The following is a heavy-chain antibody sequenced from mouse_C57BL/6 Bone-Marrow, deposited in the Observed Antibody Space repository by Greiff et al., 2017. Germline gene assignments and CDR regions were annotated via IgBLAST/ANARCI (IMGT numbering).Heavy chain of an antibody. J-gene: IGHJ2*01. D-gene: IGHD2-2*01. CDR2: IDPDGGDT. CDR3: TTYGYLAHY. Sequence: VQLQQSGAELVRPGASVKLSCKASGFNFKDYYMHWVKQRPEQGLEWLGRIDPDGGDTAYAPKFQGKATMTADPSSNTAYLQLSSLTSEDTAVYDYTTYGYLAHYWGQGTTLTVSS. V-gene: IGHV14-1*01. CDR1: GFNFKDYY.